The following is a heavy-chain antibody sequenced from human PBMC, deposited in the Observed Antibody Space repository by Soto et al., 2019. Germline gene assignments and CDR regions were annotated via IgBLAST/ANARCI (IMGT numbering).Heavy chain of an antibody. CDR3: TRYYYASSGYYVY. V-gene: IGHV3-49*04. Sequence: GGSLRLSCTGSGFNFGNYAMSWVRQAPGKGPEWVGFIRSETYGGTPDYAASLRGRFTISRDDSRSIAYLEINSLQTDDTAVYYCTRYYYASSGYYVYWGQGTLVTVSS. CDR2: IRSETYGGTP. CDR1: GFNFGNYA. J-gene: IGHJ4*02. D-gene: IGHD3-22*01.